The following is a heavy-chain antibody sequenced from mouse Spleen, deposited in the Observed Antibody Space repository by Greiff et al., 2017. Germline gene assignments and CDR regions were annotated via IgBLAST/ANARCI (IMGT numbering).Heavy chain of an antibody. CDR3: ARPPVGGSSLLAY. CDR1: GFTFSSYG. Sequence: EVQGVESGGGLVKPGGSLKLSCAASGFTFSSYGMSWVRQTPEKRLEWVATISGGGSYTYYPDSVKGRFTISRDNAKNNLYLQMSSLRSEDTALYYCARPPVGGSSLLAYWGQGTLVTVSA. J-gene: IGHJ3*01. D-gene: IGHD1-1*01. CDR2: ISGGGSYT. V-gene: IGHV5-9-2*01.